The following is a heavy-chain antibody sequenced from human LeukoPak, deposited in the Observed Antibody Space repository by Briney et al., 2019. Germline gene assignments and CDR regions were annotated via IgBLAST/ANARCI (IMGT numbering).Heavy chain of an antibody. V-gene: IGHV3-21*01. Sequence: GGSLRLSCAASGFTFSSYSMNWVRQAPGKGLEWVSSISSSSSYIQYADSVMGRFTISRDNAKNSLYLQMNSLRAEDTAIYSCAVLDIFTGYYTHSCWGQGTLVTVSS. D-gene: IGHD3-9*01. CDR1: GFTFSSYS. CDR2: ISSSSSYI. J-gene: IGHJ4*02. CDR3: AVLDIFTGYYTHSC.